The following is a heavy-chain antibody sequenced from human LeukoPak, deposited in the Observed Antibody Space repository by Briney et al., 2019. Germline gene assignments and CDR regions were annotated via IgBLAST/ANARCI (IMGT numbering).Heavy chain of an antibody. CDR1: GATFSSYA. D-gene: IGHD3-10*01. CDR3: ARSSVRGDPGNWFDP. Sequence: GASVKASCKASGATFSSYAIIWVRQAPGQGLEWMGGIIPIFGTANYAQKFQGRVTITTDESTSTAYMELCSLRSEDTAVYCCARSSVRGDPGNWFDPWGQGTLVTVSS. CDR2: IIPIFGTA. J-gene: IGHJ5*02. V-gene: IGHV1-69*05.